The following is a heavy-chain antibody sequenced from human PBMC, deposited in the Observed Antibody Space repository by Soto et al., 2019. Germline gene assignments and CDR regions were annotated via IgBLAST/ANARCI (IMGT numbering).Heavy chain of an antibody. CDR2: IDPSDSYT. CDR3: AMAYYDFWSGYYTAPDAFDI. Sequence: PGESLKISCKGSGYSFTSYWISWVRQMPGKGLEWMGRIDPSDSYTNYSPSFRGHVTISADKSISTAYLQWSSLKASDTAMYYCAMAYYDFWSGYYTAPDAFDIWGQGTMVTVSS. D-gene: IGHD3-3*01. V-gene: IGHV5-10-1*01. CDR1: GYSFTSYW. J-gene: IGHJ3*02.